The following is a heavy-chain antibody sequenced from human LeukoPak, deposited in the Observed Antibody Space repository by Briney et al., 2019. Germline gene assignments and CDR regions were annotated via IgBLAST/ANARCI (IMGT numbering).Heavy chain of an antibody. CDR1: GGSISSGDYY. Sequence: SETLSLTCTVSGGSISSGDYYWSWIRQPPGKGLEWIGYIYYSGSTYYNPSLKSRVTISVDTSKNQFSLKLSSVTAADTAVYYCARELISYETYYYDSSGLNYWGQGTLVTVSS. J-gene: IGHJ4*02. D-gene: IGHD3-22*01. CDR2: IYYSGST. CDR3: ARELISYETYYYDSSGLNY. V-gene: IGHV4-30-4*08.